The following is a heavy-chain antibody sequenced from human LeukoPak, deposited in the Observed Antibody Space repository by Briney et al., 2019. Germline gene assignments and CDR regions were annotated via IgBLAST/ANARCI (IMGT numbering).Heavy chain of an antibody. CDR3: AETPVGRCSSTSCPSGY. CDR2: IYSGGST. J-gene: IGHJ4*02. CDR1: GFTVSSNY. V-gene: IGHV3-66*01. Sequence: GGSLRLSCAASGFTVSSNYMSWVRQAPGKGLEWVSVIYSGGSTYYADSVKGRFTISRDNSKNTLYLQMNSLRAEDTAVYYCAETPVGRCSSTSCPSGYWGQGTLVTVSS. D-gene: IGHD2-2*01.